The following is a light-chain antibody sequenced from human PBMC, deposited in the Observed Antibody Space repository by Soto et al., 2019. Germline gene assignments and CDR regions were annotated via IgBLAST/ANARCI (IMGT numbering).Light chain of an antibody. CDR3: QEYNIAPRT. V-gene: IGKV1-27*01. Sequence: DIQMTQSPSSLSASVGDRVTITCRASQGIRNYLAWYQQTPGKVPKLLIFAASTLQSGVPSRFSGSGSGTDFTLTISSLQPEDVATYYCQEYNIAPRTFGQGTKVEIK. J-gene: IGKJ1*01. CDR1: QGIRNY. CDR2: AAS.